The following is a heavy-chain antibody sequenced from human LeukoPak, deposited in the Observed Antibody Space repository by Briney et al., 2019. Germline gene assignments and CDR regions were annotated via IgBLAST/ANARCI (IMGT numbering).Heavy chain of an antibody. CDR1: GYSISSGYY. V-gene: IGHV4-38-2*01. J-gene: IGHJ4*02. CDR3: VRATCSTSCHHDY. Sequence: SETLSLTCEVSGYSISSGYYWGWIRQPPGKGLEWIGSIYHSGITYYNPSLKSRVTISVDTSKNQFSLKPTSVTAADTAVYYSVRATCSTSCHHDYWGQGTLVTVSS. CDR2: IYHSGIT. D-gene: IGHD2-2*01.